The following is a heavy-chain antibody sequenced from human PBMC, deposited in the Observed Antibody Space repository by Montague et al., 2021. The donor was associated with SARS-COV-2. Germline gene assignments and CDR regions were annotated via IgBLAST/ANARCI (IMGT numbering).Heavy chain of an antibody. V-gene: IGHV4-34*01. D-gene: IGHD2-21*01. J-gene: IGHJ5*02. Sequence: SETLSLTCAVYGGSLSGYYWSWIRQPPGEGLEWIAEISHSGSTGYNPSLKSRVTISVDTSKNQFSLKLSSATAADTAVYYCARDHSSWGQGTLVTVSS. CDR2: ISHSGST. CDR3: ARDHSS. CDR1: GGSLSGYY.